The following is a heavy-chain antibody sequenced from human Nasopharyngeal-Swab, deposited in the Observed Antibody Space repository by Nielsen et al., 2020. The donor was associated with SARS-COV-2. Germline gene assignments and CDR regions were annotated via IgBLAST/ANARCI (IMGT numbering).Heavy chain of an antibody. J-gene: IGHJ6*02. CDR2: ISSSSSYI. Sequence: VRQMPGKGLEWVSSISSSSSYIYYADSVKGRFTISRDNAKNSLYLQMNSLRAEDTAVYYCARDLDYYGSGTNGMDVWGQGTTVTVSS. V-gene: IGHV3-21*01. CDR3: ARDLDYYGSGTNGMDV. D-gene: IGHD3-10*01.